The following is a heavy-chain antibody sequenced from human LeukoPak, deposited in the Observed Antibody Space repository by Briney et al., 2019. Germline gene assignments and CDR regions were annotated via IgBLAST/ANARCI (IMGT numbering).Heavy chain of an antibody. CDR1: GGSPSSYY. J-gene: IGHJ3*02. CDR3: ARDKSRTYGSADAFDI. Sequence: SETLSLTCTVSGGSPSSYYWNWIRQPAGKGLEWIGRIYTSGSTNYNPSLKSRVTMSVDTSKNQFSLKLSSVTAADTAVYYCARDKSRTYGSADAFDIWGQGTMVTVSS. CDR2: IYTSGST. V-gene: IGHV4-4*07. D-gene: IGHD3-10*01.